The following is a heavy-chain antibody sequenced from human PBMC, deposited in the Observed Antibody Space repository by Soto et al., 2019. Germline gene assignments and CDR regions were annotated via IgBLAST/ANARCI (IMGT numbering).Heavy chain of an antibody. D-gene: IGHD3-9*01. CDR3: VKAPMNYDIYSDS. V-gene: IGHV3-30*18. J-gene: IGHJ4*02. Sequence: GGSLRLSCEVSGSTFRSYAIYWVRQAPGKGLEWVAVISYGGNDKYYADSVKGRFTISRDNSKNTVFLQINTLRPEDTAVYYCVKAPMNYDIYSDSWGQGTPVTVSS. CDR2: ISYGGNDK. CDR1: GSTFRSYA.